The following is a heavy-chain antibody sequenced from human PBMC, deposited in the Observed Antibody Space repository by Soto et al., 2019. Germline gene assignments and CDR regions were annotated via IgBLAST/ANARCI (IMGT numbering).Heavy chain of an antibody. CDR2: ISAYNGNT. Sequence: QVQLVQSGAEVKKPGASVKVSCKASGYTFTSYGISWVRQAPGQGLEWMGWISAYNGNTNYAQKLQGRVTMTTDISTSTAYMELRSLRSDDMAVYYCARESGYDIFTGSVGDWFDPWGQGTLVTVSS. V-gene: IGHV1-18*03. CDR1: GYTFTSYG. J-gene: IGHJ5*02. CDR3: ARESGYDIFTGSVGDWFDP. D-gene: IGHD3-9*01.